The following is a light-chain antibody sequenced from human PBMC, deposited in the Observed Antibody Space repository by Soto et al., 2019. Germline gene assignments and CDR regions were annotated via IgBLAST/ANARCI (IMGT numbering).Light chain of an antibody. J-gene: IGLJ1*01. Sequence: QSALTQPASVSGSPGQSITISCSGTSSDVGGYKYVSWYQQHPGKAPKLMIYEVSYRPSGVSNRFSGSKSGNTASLTISGLQAEDEADYYCSSYTTSNTLVFGTGTNSPS. CDR1: SSDVGGYKY. CDR2: EVS. CDR3: SSYTTSNTLV. V-gene: IGLV2-14*01.